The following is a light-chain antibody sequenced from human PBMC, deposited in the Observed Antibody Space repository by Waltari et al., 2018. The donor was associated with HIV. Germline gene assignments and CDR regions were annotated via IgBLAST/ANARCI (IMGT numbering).Light chain of an antibody. Sequence: QSALTQPASVSGFPGQTINISCTGISTDSRFYQHVPWYQQHPGSVPRLILYDIDSRPSGISDHFSGSRSGDSASLTISGLQSGDEAHYFCASNRLDSTLVFGGGTKLTIL. CDR1: STDSRFYQH. J-gene: IGLJ2*01. V-gene: IGLV2-14*03. CDR3: ASNRLDSTLV. CDR2: DID.